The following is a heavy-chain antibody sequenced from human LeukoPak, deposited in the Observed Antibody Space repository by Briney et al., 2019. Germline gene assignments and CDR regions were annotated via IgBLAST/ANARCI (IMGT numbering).Heavy chain of an antibody. Sequence: GGTLRLSCAASGFTFSNAWMSWVRQAPGKGLEWLSYISGNGNTIYYADSVKGRFTISRDNAKNSLYLQMNSLRAEDTAVYYCARSGSGWLFDYWGQGTLVTVSS. CDR2: ISGNGNTI. CDR3: ARSGSGWLFDY. D-gene: IGHD6-19*01. V-gene: IGHV3-11*04. J-gene: IGHJ4*02. CDR1: GFTFSNAW.